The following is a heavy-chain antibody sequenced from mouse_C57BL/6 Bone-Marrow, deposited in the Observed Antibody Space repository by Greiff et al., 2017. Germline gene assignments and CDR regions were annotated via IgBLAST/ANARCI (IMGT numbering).Heavy chain of an antibody. D-gene: IGHD1-1*01. CDR1: GYTFTDYY. V-gene: IGHV1-75*01. J-gene: IGHJ1*03. Sequence: VQLQQSGPELVKPGASVKISCKASGYTFTDYYINWVKQRPGQGLEWIGWMFPGSGSTYYNEKFKGKATLTVDKSSSTAYMLLSSLTSEDSAVYFCARRNYYYGSSYPYWYFDVWGTGTTVTVSS. CDR2: MFPGSGST. CDR3: ARRNYYYGSSYPYWYFDV.